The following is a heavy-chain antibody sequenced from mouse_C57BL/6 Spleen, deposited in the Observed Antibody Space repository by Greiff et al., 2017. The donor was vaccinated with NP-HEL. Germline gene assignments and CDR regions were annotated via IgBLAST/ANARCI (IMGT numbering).Heavy chain of an antibody. CDR1: GYTFTSYW. V-gene: IGHV1-69*01. D-gene: IGHD1-1*01. J-gene: IGHJ2*01. CDR3: TLYYYGSSYYFGD. Sequence: QVQLQPPGAELFLPGASVKLSCKASGYTFTSYWMHWVKQRPGQGSCWLAPLDPSDSYTNYNQKFKGKSTLTVDKSSSTDYMQLSSLTSDDSAVYYCTLYYYGSSYYFGDWGQGTTLTVSS. CDR2: LDPSDSYT.